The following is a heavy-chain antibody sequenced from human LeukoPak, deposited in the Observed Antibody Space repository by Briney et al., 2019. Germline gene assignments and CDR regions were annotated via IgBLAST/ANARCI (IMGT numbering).Heavy chain of an antibody. CDR1: GFTFSSYE. D-gene: IGHD5-12*01. CDR2: IISSSSII. V-gene: IGHV3-48*03. CDR3: ARGRERLPFDY. J-gene: IGHJ4*02. Sequence: PGGSLRLSFAALGFTFSSYEMNWVRQAPGKGLEGVSYIISSSSIIYYADSVKGRFTISRDTAKNSLYLQMNSLRAEDTAVYYCARGRERLPFDYWGQGTLVTVSS.